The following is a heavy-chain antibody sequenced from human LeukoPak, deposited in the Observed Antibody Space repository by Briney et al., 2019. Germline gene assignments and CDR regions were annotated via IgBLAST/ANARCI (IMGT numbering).Heavy chain of an antibody. V-gene: IGHV3-74*01. CDR2: FNSDGSST. J-gene: IGHJ4*02. CDR1: GFTFSSYW. D-gene: IGHD3-22*01. Sequence: GGSLRLSCAASGFTFSSYWMHWVRQAPGKGLVWVSRFNSDGSSTSYADSVKGRFTISRDNAKNTLYLQMNSLRAEDTAVYYCAMGPYYYDSSGYYYWGQGTLVTVS. CDR3: AMGPYYYDSSGYYY.